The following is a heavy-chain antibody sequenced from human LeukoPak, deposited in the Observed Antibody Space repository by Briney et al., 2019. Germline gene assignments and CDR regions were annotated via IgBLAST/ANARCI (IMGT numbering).Heavy chain of an antibody. D-gene: IGHD3-9*01. Sequence: SETLSLTCAVYGGSFSGYYWSWIRQPPGKGLEWIGEINHSGSTNYNPSLKSRVNISVDTSKNQFSLKLSSVTAADTAVYYCARGRYDIPQYYFDYWGQGTLVTVSS. CDR3: ARGRYDIPQYYFDY. CDR2: INHSGST. CDR1: GGSFSGYY. J-gene: IGHJ4*02. V-gene: IGHV4-34*01.